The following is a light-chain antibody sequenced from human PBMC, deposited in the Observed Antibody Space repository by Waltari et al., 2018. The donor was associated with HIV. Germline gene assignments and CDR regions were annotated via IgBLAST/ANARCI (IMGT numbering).Light chain of an antibody. Sequence: AIQMTQSPSSLSSSVGERVIITCRASQGIRNHLGWYQQIPGKAPKFLIYSASSLKSGVPSRFNASGFGTDFTLTISSLQPEDFATYYCLQDYNYPWTFGQGTKVDIK. J-gene: IGKJ1*01. CDR3: LQDYNYPWT. CDR1: QGIRNH. V-gene: IGKV1-6*01. CDR2: SAS.